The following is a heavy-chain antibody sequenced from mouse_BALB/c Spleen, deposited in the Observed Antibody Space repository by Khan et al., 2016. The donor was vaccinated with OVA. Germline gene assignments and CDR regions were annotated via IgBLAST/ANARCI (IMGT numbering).Heavy chain of an antibody. CDR2: INTYTGEP. V-gene: IGHV9-1*02. J-gene: IGHJ1*01. CDR1: AYTFTNYG. Sequence: QIQLVQSGPELKKPGETVKISCKASAYTFTNYGMNWVKQAPGKGLKWMGWINTYTGEPTYTDDFKGRFAFSLDTSASPSYLQINNLKNEDVATYFCARGASYWYFDVWGAGTTVTVSA. CDR3: ARGASYWYFDV.